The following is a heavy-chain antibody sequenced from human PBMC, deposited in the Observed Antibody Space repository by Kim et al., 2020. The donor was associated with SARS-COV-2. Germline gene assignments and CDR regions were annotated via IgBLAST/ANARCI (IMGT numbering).Heavy chain of an antibody. CDR1: GGSISSYY. CDR3: AREADFWSGYLPSYYFDY. CDR2: IYYSGTT. J-gene: IGHJ4*02. Sequence: SETLSLTCTVSGGSISSYYWSWIRQPPGKGLEWIGNIYYSGTTNYNPSLKSRVTISVDTSKNQFSLKLSSVTAADTAVYYCAREADFWSGYLPSYYFDYCGQGTLVTVSS. D-gene: IGHD3-3*01. V-gene: IGHV4-59*13.